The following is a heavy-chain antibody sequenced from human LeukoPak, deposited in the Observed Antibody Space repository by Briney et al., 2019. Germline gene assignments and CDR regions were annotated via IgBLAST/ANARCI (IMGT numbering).Heavy chain of an antibody. D-gene: IGHD3-9*01. CDR2: IFHTGST. CDR1: GDSISSNYW. J-gene: IGHJ3*02. Sequence: IPSETLSLTCTVSGDSISSNYWWTWVRQPPGKGLEWIGEIFHTGSTNYNPSLKSRVTISVDKSTNLFSLNLTSVSAADTAVYYCARDVFPYYGLLPGPNEAFDIRGQGTRVTVSS. V-gene: IGHV4-4*02. CDR3: ARDVFPYYGLLPGPNEAFDI.